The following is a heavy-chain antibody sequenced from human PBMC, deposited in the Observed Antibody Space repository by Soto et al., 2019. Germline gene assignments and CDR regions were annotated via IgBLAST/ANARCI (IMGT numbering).Heavy chain of an antibody. J-gene: IGHJ6*02. CDR2: IIPIFGTA. V-gene: IGHV1-69*13. CDR3: ARYGYCSSTSCYTSAYYYGMDV. D-gene: IGHD2-2*02. Sequence: AASVKVSCKASGGTFSSYAISWVRQAPGQGLEWMGGIIPIFGTANYAQKFQGRVTITADESTSTAYMELSSLRSEDTAVYYCARYGYCSSTSCYTSAYYYGMDVWGQGTTVTVSS. CDR1: GGTFSSYA.